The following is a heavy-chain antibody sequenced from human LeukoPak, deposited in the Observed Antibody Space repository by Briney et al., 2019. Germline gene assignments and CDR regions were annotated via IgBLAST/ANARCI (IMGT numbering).Heavy chain of an antibody. CDR3: AKDPYCSSTSCPTEFDWFDP. V-gene: IGHV4-59*01. D-gene: IGHD2-2*01. CDR2: IYYSGST. Sequence: SETLSLTCTVSGGSISSYYWSWIRQPPGKGLEWIGYIYYSGSTNYNPSLKSRVTISVDTSKNQFSLKLSSVTAADTAVYYCAKDPYCSSTSCPTEFDWFDPWGQGTLVTVSS. CDR1: GGSISSYY. J-gene: IGHJ5*02.